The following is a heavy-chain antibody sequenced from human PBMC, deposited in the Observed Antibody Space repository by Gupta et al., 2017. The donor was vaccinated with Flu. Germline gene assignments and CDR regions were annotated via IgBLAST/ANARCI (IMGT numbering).Heavy chain of an antibody. J-gene: IGHJ3*02. CDR1: GFTFSSYE. V-gene: IGHV3-48*03. Sequence: EVQLVESGGGLVQPGGSLRLSCAASGFTFSSYEMNWVRQAPGKGLEWVSYISSSGSTIYYADSVKGRFTISRDNAKNSLYLQMNSLRAEDTAVYYCARVPEAPLPGRAFDIWGQGTMVTVSS. CDR3: ARVPEAPLPGRAFDI. D-gene: IGHD3-10*01. CDR2: ISSSGSTI.